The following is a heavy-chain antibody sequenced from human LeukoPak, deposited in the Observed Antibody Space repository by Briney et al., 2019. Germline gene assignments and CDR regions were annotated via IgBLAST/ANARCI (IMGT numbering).Heavy chain of an antibody. CDR3: ARGGESSSWPGDY. V-gene: IGHV4-59*01. D-gene: IGHD6-13*01. CDR2: IYYSGST. Sequence: SETLSLTCTVSGGSISSYYWSWIRQPPGKGLEWIGYIYYSGSTNYNPSLRSRVTISVDTSKNQFSLKLSSVTAADTAVYYCARGGESSSWPGDYWGQGTLVTVSS. CDR1: GGSISSYY. J-gene: IGHJ4*02.